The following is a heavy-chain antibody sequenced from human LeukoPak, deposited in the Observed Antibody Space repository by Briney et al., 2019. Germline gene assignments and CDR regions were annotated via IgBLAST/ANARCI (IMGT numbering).Heavy chain of an antibody. CDR2: ISYDGSNK. CDR3: AKPLSSAWTGMDV. CDR1: GFTFSTYG. Sequence: GGSLRLSCAASGFTFSTYGMHWVRQAPGKGLEWVAVISYDGSNKYYADSVKGRFAISRDNSKNTLYLRMNSLRAEDTAVYYCAKPLSSAWTGMDVWGQGTTVTVSS. J-gene: IGHJ6*02. V-gene: IGHV3-30*18. D-gene: IGHD6-19*01.